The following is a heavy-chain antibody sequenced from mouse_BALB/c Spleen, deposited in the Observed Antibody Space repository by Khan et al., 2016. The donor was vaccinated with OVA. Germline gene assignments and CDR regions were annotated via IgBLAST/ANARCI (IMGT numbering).Heavy chain of an antibody. CDR2: IWGDGST. V-gene: IGHV2-3*01. Sequence: QVQLKQSGPGLVAPSQSLSITCTVSGFSLTSYGVGWVRQPPGKGLEWLGVIWGDGSTNYHSALISRLNINKDNSKSQVFLKLNSLQTDDTATYYCALYYDGGAWFAYWGQGTLVTVSA. CDR1: GFSLTSYG. J-gene: IGHJ3*01. CDR3: ALYYDGGAWFAY. D-gene: IGHD1-1*01.